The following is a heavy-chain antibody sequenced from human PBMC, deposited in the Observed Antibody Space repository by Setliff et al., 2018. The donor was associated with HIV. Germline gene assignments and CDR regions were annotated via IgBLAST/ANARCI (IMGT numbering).Heavy chain of an antibody. CDR3: ARDAFDYTAYYYSYMDV. Sequence: ASVKVSCKASGYTFTSYYMHWVRQAPGQGLGWMGIINPSGGSTSYAQKFQGRVTMTRDTSTSTVYMELSSLRSEDTAVYYCARDAFDYTAYYYSYMDVWGKGTTVTVSS. CDR2: INPSGGST. D-gene: IGHD4-4*01. CDR1: GYTFTSYY. V-gene: IGHV1-46*01. J-gene: IGHJ6*03.